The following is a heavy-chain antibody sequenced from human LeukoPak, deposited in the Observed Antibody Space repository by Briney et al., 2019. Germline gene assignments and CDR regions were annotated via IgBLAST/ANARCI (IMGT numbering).Heavy chain of an antibody. CDR3: ARAKGYSSGLDY. D-gene: IGHD6-19*01. CDR2: IYYGASP. CDR1: GGSISMYY. V-gene: IGHV4-59*01. J-gene: IGHJ4*02. Sequence: SETLSLTCTVSGGSISMYYWRWVRQPPGEGLELIGKIYYGASPTYNPSRTSPATILVDTSKNQFSLRLSSVTAAEASVFYCARAKGYSSGLDYWGQGTLVTVSS.